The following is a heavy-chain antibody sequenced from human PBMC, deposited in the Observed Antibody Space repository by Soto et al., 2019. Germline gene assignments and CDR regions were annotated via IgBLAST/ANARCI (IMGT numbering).Heavy chain of an antibody. CDR3: VREILQYYYGMDV. V-gene: IGHV4-31*03. CDR1: GGSISSGGYY. CDR2: IYYSGST. J-gene: IGHJ6*02. D-gene: IGHD4-4*01. Sequence: SETLSLTCTVSGGSISSGGYYWSWIRQHPGKGLEWIGYIYYSGSTYYNPSLKSRVTISVDTSKNQFSLKLSSVTAADTAVYYCVREILQYYYGMDVWGQGTTVTVSS.